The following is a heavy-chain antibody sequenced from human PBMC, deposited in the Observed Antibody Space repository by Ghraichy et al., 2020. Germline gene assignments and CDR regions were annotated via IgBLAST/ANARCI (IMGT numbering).Heavy chain of an antibody. Sequence: GSLRLSCAASGFTFSNYWMSWARQAPGKGLEWVANIKQDGSEKHYVDSVEGRITISRDNAKNSLYLQMNSLRAEDTAVYYCARGSSGAHQDWFDPWGQGTLVTVSS. CDR3: ARGSSGAHQDWFDP. J-gene: IGHJ5*02. CDR2: IKQDGSEK. V-gene: IGHV3-7*03. D-gene: IGHD6-19*01. CDR1: GFTFSNYW.